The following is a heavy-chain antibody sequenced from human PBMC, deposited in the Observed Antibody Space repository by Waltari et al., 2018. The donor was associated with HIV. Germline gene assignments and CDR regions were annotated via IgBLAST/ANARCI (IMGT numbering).Heavy chain of an antibody. Sequence: QLHLQQSGPGLVKPSETLSLTCTFSDGSIDTSIYSWGWIRQPPGKGLEWIGSIYDSGSTYDNPSLKSRVTISVDTSKNRFSLKLSSVTAADTAVYYCARHVGGYDSSGYFPYYFDYWGQGALVTVSS. V-gene: IGHV4-39*01. CDR1: DGSIDTSIYS. D-gene: IGHD3-22*01. J-gene: IGHJ4*02. CDR3: ARHVGGYDSSGYFPYYFDY. CDR2: IYDSGST.